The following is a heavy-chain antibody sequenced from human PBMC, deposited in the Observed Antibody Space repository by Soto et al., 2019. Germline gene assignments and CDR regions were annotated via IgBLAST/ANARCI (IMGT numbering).Heavy chain of an antibody. CDR1: GFTFSSYG. CDR2: ISYDGGNK. V-gene: IGHV3-30*18. Sequence: GGSLRLSCAASGFTFSSYGMHWVRQAPGKGLEWVAVISYDGGNKYYEDSVRGRFTISRDNSKNTLYLQMNSLRAEDTAVYYCAKDVTGAIAVVPAAMTFDHWGQGTLVTVSS. D-gene: IGHD2-2*01. J-gene: IGHJ4*02. CDR3: AKDVTGAIAVVPAAMTFDH.